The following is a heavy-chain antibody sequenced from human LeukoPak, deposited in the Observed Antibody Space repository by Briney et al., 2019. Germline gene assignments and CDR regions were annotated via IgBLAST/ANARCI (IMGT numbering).Heavy chain of an antibody. J-gene: IGHJ4*02. V-gene: IGHV4-31*03. D-gene: IGHD3-3*01. CDR1: GGSISSGGYY. Sequence: PSETLSLTCTVSGGSISSGGYYWSWIRQHPGKGLEWIGYIYYSGSTYYNPSLKSRVTISVDTSKSQFSLKLSSVTAADTAVYYCARAGLRFLVDYWGQGTLVTASS. CDR2: IYYSGST. CDR3: ARAGLRFLVDY.